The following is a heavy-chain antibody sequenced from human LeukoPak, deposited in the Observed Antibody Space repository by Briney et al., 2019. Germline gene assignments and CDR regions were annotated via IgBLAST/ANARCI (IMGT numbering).Heavy chain of an antibody. CDR2: MWYDGSNK. V-gene: IGHV3-33*01. D-gene: IGHD6-13*01. J-gene: IGHJ6*02. CDR3: ARAVSSSSVEYYYYGMDV. CDR1: GFTLSTYG. Sequence: GGSLRLSCAASGFTLSTYGMHWVRQAPGKGLEWVAIMWYDGSNKYYADSVKGRFTISRDNSKNTLYLQMNSLRAEDTAVYYCARAVSSSSVEYYYYGMDVWGQGTTVTVSS.